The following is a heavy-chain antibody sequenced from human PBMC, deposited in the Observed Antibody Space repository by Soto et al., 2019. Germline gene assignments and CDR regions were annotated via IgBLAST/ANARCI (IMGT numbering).Heavy chain of an antibody. D-gene: IGHD3-10*01. Sequence: GASVKVSCKASGYTFTSYDINWVRQATGQGLEWMGWMNANNGNTGYAQKVQGRVTMTTDTSTSTAYMELRSLRSDDTAVYYCARGVGSGSYYNQYNWFDPWGQGTLVTVSS. CDR2: MNANNGNT. CDR1: GYTFTSYD. CDR3: ARGVGSGSYYNQYNWFDP. J-gene: IGHJ5*02. V-gene: IGHV1-8*01.